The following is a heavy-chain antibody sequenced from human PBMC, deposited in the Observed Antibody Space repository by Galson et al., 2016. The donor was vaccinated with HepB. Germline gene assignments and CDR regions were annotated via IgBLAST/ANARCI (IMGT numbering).Heavy chain of an antibody. V-gene: IGHV3-11*04. Sequence: SLRLSCAASGFDFSNYYMSWVRQAPGKGLEWVSYISGSMTTKDYADSVKGRFTISRDNANSSLFLQMNGLRADDTAVYYCVTGPAGWGFDYWGRGALVTVSS. CDR2: ISGSMTTK. D-gene: IGHD3-16*01. J-gene: IGHJ4*02. CDR1: GFDFSNYY. CDR3: VTGPAGWGFDY.